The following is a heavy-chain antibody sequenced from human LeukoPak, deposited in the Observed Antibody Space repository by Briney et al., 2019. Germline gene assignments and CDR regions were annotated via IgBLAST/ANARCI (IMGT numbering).Heavy chain of an antibody. V-gene: IGHV3-23*01. CDR2: ISGSGGST. Sequence: PGGSLRLSCAASGFTFSSYGMHWVRQAPGKGLEWVSAISGSGGSTYYADCVKGRFTISRDNSKNTLYLQMNSLRAEDTAVYHCAKFDREYSRSLGCAFDIWGQGTMVTVSS. CDR1: GFTFSSYG. J-gene: IGHJ3*02. D-gene: IGHD6-6*01. CDR3: AKFDREYSRSLGCAFDI.